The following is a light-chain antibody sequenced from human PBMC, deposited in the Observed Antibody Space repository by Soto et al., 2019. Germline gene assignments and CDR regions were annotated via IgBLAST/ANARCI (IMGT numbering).Light chain of an antibody. CDR2: EVT. J-gene: IGLJ1*01. V-gene: IGLV2-8*01. CDR3: SSYAGSIYV. CDR1: SSDVGGYNF. Sequence: QSVLTQPPSASGSPGQSVTISCTGTSSDVGGYNFVSWYQHHPGKAPKLMIYEVTKRPSGVPDRFSGSRSGNTASLTVSGLETEDEADYYCSSYAGSIYVFGTGTKLTVL.